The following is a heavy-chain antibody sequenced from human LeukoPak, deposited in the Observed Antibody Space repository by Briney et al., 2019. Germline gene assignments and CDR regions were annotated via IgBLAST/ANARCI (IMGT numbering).Heavy chain of an antibody. CDR2: IQQDGSEK. D-gene: IGHD1-1*01. CDR1: GFTLSTYW. V-gene: IGHV3-7*02. CDR3: ARRNWNVGGGFDV. Sequence: PGGSLRLSCAASGFTLSTYWMSWVRQAPGKGLEWVANIQQDGSEKYCVDSMKGRFIISRDNAKNSLYLQMNSLRAEDTAVYYCARRNWNVGGGFDVWGQGTTVTVSS. J-gene: IGHJ6*02.